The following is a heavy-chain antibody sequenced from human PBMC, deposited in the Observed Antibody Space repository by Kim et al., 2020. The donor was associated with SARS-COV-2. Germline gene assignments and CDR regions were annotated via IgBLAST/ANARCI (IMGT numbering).Heavy chain of an antibody. CDR3: AMTGGDTSPFDY. CDR2: ISSSSNTI. Sequence: GGSLRLSCAVSGITFSGHTFTWVRQAPGKGPEWVSYISSSSNTIYYSDSVKGRFTISRDDAKNSLYLQMNSLRDEDTAVYYCAMTGGDTSPFDYWGQGNL. D-gene: IGHD2-21*02. V-gene: IGHV3-48*02. J-gene: IGHJ4*02. CDR1: GITFSGHT.